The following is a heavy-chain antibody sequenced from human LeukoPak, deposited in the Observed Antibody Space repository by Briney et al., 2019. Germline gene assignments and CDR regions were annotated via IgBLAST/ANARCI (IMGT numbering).Heavy chain of an antibody. CDR2: IYYSGST. D-gene: IGHD6-19*01. CDR3: ARQGTIAVAGRSKDYFDY. Sequence: TSETLSLTCTVSGDSISGSSYYWGWIRQPPGKGLEWIGSIYYSGSTYYNPSLKSRVTISVDTSKNQFSLKLSSVTAADTAVYYCARQGTIAVAGRSKDYFDYWGQGTLVTVSS. CDR1: GDSISGSSYY. V-gene: IGHV4-39*01. J-gene: IGHJ4*02.